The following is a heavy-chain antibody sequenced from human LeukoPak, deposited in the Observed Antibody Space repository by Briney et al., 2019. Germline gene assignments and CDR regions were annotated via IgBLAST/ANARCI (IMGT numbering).Heavy chain of an antibody. CDR3: AIYIAAPSYYYGMDV. D-gene: IGHD6-6*01. V-gene: IGHV1-8*01. Sequence: ASVKVSRKASGYTFTSYDINWVRQATGQGLEWMGWMNPNSGNTGYAQKFQGRVTMTRNTSISTAYMELSSLRSEDTAVYYCAIYIAAPSYYYGMDVWGQGTTVTVSS. CDR2: MNPNSGNT. J-gene: IGHJ6*02. CDR1: GYTFTSYD.